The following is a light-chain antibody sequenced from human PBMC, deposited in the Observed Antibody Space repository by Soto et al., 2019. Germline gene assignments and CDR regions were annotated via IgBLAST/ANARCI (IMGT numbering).Light chain of an antibody. CDR1: RPNIGKNF. CDR2: DNY. Sequence: QSVLTQPPSVSAAPGQEVTISCSGSRPNIGKNFVSWYQQFPGTAPKLLIYDNYKRTSGITDRISGSKSGTSATLGITGLQAGDAADYYCGTWDSSLNGYVFGPGTKVTVL. CDR3: GTWDSSLNGYV. J-gene: IGLJ1*01. V-gene: IGLV1-51*01.